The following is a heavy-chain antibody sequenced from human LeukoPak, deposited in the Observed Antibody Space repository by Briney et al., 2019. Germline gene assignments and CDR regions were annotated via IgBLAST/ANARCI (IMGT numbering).Heavy chain of an antibody. D-gene: IGHD3-10*01. CDR1: GGSISSYY. CDR2: IYTSGST. V-gene: IGHV4-4*07. J-gene: IGHJ4*02. Sequence: SETLSLTCTVSGGSISSYYWSWIRQPAGKGLEWIGRIYTSGSTNYNPSLKSRVTMSVDTSKNQFSLKLSSVTAADTAVYYCARGGVRGVIPYFDYWGQGTLVTVSS. CDR3: ARGGVRGVIPYFDY.